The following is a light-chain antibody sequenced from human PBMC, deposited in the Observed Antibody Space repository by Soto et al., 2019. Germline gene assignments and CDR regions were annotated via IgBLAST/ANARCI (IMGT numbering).Light chain of an antibody. V-gene: IGKV3-20*01. CDR3: QQSGPTAT. CDR1: QRVRDNF. J-gene: IGKJ1*01. CDR2: SAS. Sequence: EIVLTQSPGTLSLTPGERANLSCRASQRVRDNFLAWYQHKPGQAPKLLIYSASTRASGIPDRFTASGSGTDFTLTINGLEPEDFAVYYCQQSGPTATFGPGSRVEIK.